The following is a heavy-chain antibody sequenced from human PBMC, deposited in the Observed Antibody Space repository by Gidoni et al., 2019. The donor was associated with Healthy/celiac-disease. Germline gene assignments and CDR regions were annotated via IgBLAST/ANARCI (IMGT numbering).Heavy chain of an antibody. CDR3: AKDRFAIAAAYFDY. CDR2: ISWNSGSI. D-gene: IGHD6-13*01. Sequence: EVQLVESGGGLVQPGRSMRLSCAAYGFTFDDYAMHWVRQAPGKGLEWVSGISWNSGSIGYADSVKGRFTISRDNSKNSLYLQMNSLRAEDTALYYCAKDRFAIAAAYFDYWGQGTLVTVSS. V-gene: IGHV3-9*01. CDR1: GFTFDDYA. J-gene: IGHJ4*02.